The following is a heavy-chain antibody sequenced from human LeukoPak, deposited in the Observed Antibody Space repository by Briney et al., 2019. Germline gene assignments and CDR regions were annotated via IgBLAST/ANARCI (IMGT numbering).Heavy chain of an antibody. CDR2: INPSGGST. Sequence: GASVKVSCKASGYTFTSYYMHWVRQAPGQGLEWMGIINPSGGSTSYAQKFQGRVTMTRDTSTSTVYMGLSSLRSEDTAVYYCAREKILGYSSSWYYYYGMDVWGQGTTVTVSS. J-gene: IGHJ6*02. D-gene: IGHD6-13*01. CDR1: GYTFTSYY. CDR3: AREKILGYSSSWYYYYGMDV. V-gene: IGHV1-46*01.